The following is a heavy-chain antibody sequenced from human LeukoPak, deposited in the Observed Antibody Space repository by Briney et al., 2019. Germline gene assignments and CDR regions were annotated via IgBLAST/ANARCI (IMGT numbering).Heavy chain of an antibody. Sequence: SQTLSLTCTVSGGSISSGGYYWSWIRQHPGKGLEWIGYIYYSGSTYYNPSLKSRVTISVDTSKNQFSLKLSSVTAADTAVYYCARGWRQKRFCDYWGQGTLVTVSS. CDR2: IYYSGST. J-gene: IGHJ4*02. CDR1: GGSISSGGYY. V-gene: IGHV4-31*03. CDR3: ARGWRQKRFCDY. D-gene: IGHD3-3*01.